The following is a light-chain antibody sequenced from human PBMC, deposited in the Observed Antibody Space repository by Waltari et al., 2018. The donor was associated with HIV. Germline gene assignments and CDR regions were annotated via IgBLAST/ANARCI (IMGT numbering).Light chain of an antibody. CDR2: DVN. V-gene: IGLV2-11*01. Sequence: QSALTQPRSVSGSLGQSVTVSCTGANGDIGTYNFVSWYQQRPGRAPTLFLYDVNKSASGVPDRFSGSKSGNMASLTISGLQPGDEATYFCCSYAGSHSVVFGAGTDLTVL. CDR1: NGDIGTYNF. CDR3: CSYAGSHSVV. J-gene: IGLJ2*01.